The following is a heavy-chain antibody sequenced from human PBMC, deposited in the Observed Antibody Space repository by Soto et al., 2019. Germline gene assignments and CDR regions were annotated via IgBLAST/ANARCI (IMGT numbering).Heavy chain of an antibody. CDR2: IYYSGST. CDR3: ARVGTSYARRGLDV. Sequence: SETLSLTCNVSGGAIDSGGYYWCWIRQHPGKGLEWIGYIYYSGSTYYNPSLKSRVSISIDASKNQFSLELISVTAADTAVYYCARVGTSYARRGLDVWGQGTTVTVSS. CDR1: GGAIDSGGYY. D-gene: IGHD7-27*01. J-gene: IGHJ6*02. V-gene: IGHV4-31*03.